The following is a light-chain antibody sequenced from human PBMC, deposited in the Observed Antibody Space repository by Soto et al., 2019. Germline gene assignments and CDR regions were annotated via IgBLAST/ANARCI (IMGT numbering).Light chain of an antibody. CDR3: YSKTATSKF. Sequence: QSALTQPASVSGSPGQSITISCTGTSSDIVTYDYVSWYQQHPGKAPKLVIYEVSHRPPGVSSRFSGSKSANTASLTISGLQAEDEADYYCYSKTATSKFFGTGTKVTVL. CDR2: EVS. CDR1: SSDIVTYDY. V-gene: IGLV2-14*01. J-gene: IGLJ1*01.